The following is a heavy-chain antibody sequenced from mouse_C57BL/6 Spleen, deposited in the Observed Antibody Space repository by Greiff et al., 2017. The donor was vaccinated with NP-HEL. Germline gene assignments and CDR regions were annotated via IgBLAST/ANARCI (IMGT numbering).Heavy chain of an antibody. CDR3: ARSRGGNYGYFDV. Sequence: VQLQQSGPELVKPGASVKISCKASGYAFSSSWMNWVKQRPGKGLEWIGRIYPGDGDTNYNGKFKGKATLTADKSSSTAYMQLSSLTSEDSAVYFGARSRGGNYGYFDVWGTGTTVTVSS. J-gene: IGHJ1*03. D-gene: IGHD2-1*01. CDR1: GYAFSSSW. CDR2: IYPGDGDT. V-gene: IGHV1-82*01.